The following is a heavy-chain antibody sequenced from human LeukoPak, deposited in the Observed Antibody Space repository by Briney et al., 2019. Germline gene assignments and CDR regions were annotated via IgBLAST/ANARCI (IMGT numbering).Heavy chain of an antibody. Sequence: TGGSLRLSCAAPGFTFSNYWMSWVRQAPGKGLEWVANIKQDGGEKYYVDSVKGRFTISWDNAKNTLYLQMNSLTVEDTAVYYCARDGLTETTRDSDYWGQGTLVTVSS. D-gene: IGHD4-11*01. CDR1: GFTFSNYW. J-gene: IGHJ4*02. V-gene: IGHV3-7*01. CDR2: IKQDGGEK. CDR3: ARDGLTETTRDSDY.